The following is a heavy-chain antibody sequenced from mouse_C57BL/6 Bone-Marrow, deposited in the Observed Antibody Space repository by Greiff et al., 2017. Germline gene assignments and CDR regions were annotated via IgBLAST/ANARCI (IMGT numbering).Heavy chain of an antibody. CDR2: ISYDGSN. D-gene: IGHD1-1*01. CDR3: ARDYGGFAY. CDR1: GYSITSGYY. Sequence: DVKLQESGPGLVKPSQSLSLTCSVTGYSITSGYYWNWIRQFPGNKLEWMGYISYDGSNNYNPSLKNRISITRDTSKNQFFLKLNSVTTEDTATYYCARDYGGFAYWGQGTLVTVSA. J-gene: IGHJ3*01. V-gene: IGHV3-6*01.